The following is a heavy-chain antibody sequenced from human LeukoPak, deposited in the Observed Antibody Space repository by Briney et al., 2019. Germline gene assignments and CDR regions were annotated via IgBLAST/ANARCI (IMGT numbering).Heavy chain of an antibody. CDR2: MNPNSGNT. CDR3: ARVSNTMVRGEILDY. V-gene: IGHV1-8*01. CDR1: GYTFTSYD. D-gene: IGHD3-10*01. Sequence: ASVKVSCKASGYTFTSYDINWVRQATGRGLEWMGWMNPNSGNTGYAQKFQGRVTMTRNTSISTAYMELSSLRSEDTAVYYCARVSNTMVRGEILDYWGQGTLVTVSS. J-gene: IGHJ4*02.